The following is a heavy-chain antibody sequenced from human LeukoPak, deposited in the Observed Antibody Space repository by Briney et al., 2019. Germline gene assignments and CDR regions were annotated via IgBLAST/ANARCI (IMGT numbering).Heavy chain of an antibody. Sequence: GGSLRLSCAASGFTFSSYSMNWVRQAPGKGLEWVSSISSSSSYIYYADSVKGRFTISRDNAKNSLYLQMNSLRAEDTAVYYCAREGGAGVDGNYYYYYGMDVWGQGTTVTVSS. D-gene: IGHD1-14*01. CDR1: GFTFSSYS. CDR3: AREGGAGVDGNYYYYYGMDV. CDR2: ISSSSSYI. J-gene: IGHJ6*02. V-gene: IGHV3-21*01.